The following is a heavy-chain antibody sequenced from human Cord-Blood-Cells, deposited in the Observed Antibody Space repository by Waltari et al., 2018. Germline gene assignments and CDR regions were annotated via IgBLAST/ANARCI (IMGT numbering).Heavy chain of an antibody. V-gene: IGHV4-34*01. Sequence: QVQLQQWGAGLLKPSETLSLTCAVYGGSFSGYYWSWIRQPPGQGLEGMGEINHSGSTNYTPSLKSRSTISVDTSKTQFSLKLSSVTAADTAVYYCARDHCTGGVCYFDYWGQGTLVTVSS. CDR1: GGSFSGYY. CDR3: ARDHCTGGVCYFDY. D-gene: IGHD2-8*02. J-gene: IGHJ4*02. CDR2: INHSGST.